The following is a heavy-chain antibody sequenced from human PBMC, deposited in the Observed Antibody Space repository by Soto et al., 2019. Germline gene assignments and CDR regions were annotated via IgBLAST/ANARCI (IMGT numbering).Heavy chain of an antibody. J-gene: IGHJ6*02. V-gene: IGHV1-69*13. D-gene: IGHD1-1*01. CDR2: IIPIFGTA. CDR1: GGTFSSYA. Sequence: ASVNVSCKASGGTFSSYAISWVRQAPGQGLEWMGGIIPIFGTANYAQKFQGRVTITADESTSTAYMELSSLRSEDTAVYYCARDRKGQSMSSWNDGVSYYYGMDVWGQGTTVTVSS. CDR3: ARDRKGQSMSSWNDGVSYYYGMDV.